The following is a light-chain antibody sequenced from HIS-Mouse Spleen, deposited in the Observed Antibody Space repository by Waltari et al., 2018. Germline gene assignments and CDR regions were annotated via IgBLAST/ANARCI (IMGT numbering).Light chain of an antibody. V-gene: IGLV3-27*01. Sequence: SYELTQPSSVSVSPGQTARITCSGDVLAKKYARCFQQKPGQAPVLGIYKDSERPPGIPERFSGSSSGTTVTLTISGAQVEDEADYYCYSAADNSGVFGGGTKLTVL. CDR2: KDS. CDR1: VLAKKY. CDR3: YSAADNSGV. J-gene: IGLJ2*01.